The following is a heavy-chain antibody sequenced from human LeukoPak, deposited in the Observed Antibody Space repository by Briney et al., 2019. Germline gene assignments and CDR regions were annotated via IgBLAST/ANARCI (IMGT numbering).Heavy chain of an antibody. CDR2: ISGSGGST. D-gene: IGHD2-15*01. CDR3: ASRDPCSGYICYALAY. Sequence: KPGGSLRLSCAASGFTFSSYAMSWVRQAPGKGLEWVSAISGSGGSTYYADSVKGRFTISRDNSKNTLYLQMNSLRAEDTAVYYCASRDPCSGYICYALAYWGQGTLVTVSS. V-gene: IGHV3-23*01. J-gene: IGHJ4*02. CDR1: GFTFSSYA.